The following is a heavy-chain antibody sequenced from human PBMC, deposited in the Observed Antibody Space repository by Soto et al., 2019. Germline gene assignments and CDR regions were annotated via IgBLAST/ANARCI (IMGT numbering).Heavy chain of an antibody. V-gene: IGHV3-23*01. CDR1: GFTFSSYA. D-gene: IGHD3-16*01. CDR2: ISGSGGST. CDR3: AGGPDYYYYMDV. J-gene: IGHJ6*03. Sequence: GGSLRLSCAASGFTFSSYAMSWVRQAPGKGLEWVSAISGSGGSTYFADSVKGRFTISRDNSKNTLYLQMNSLRAEDTAIYYCAGGPDYYYYMDVWGKGTTVTVSS.